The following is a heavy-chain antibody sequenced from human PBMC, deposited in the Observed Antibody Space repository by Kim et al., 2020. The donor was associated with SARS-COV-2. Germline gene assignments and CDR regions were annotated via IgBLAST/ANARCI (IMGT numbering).Heavy chain of an antibody. Sequence: GGSLRLSCAASGFTFSSYGMHWVRQAPGKGLEWVAVISYDGSNKYYADSVKGRFTISRDNSKNTLYLQMNSLRAEDTAVYYCAKEEGSGYSSGWTYYYYGMEVWGQGTTGTV. CDR1: GFTFSSYG. CDR2: ISYDGSNK. D-gene: IGHD6-19*01. CDR3: AKEEGSGYSSGWTYYYYGMEV. V-gene: IGHV3-30*18. J-gene: IGHJ6*01.